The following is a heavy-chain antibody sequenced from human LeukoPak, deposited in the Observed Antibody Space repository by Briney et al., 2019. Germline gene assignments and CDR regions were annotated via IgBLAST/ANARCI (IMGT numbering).Heavy chain of an antibody. Sequence: GGSLRLSCAASGFTFSDYYISWIRQAPGKGLEWVSYITSSGSSIYYADSVKGRFTISRDNAKNSLHLQMNSLRAEDTAVYYSARAGYYDFWSGYYGMDVWGQGTTVTASS. V-gene: IGHV3-11*01. CDR2: ITSSGSSI. J-gene: IGHJ6*02. D-gene: IGHD3-3*01. CDR3: ARAGYYDFWSGYYGMDV. CDR1: GFTFSDYY.